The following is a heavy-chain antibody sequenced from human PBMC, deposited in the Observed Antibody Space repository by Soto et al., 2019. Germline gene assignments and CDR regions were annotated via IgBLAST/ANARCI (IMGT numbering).Heavy chain of an antibody. CDR2: IYSGGST. CDR1: GFTVSSNY. D-gene: IGHD3-16*01. Sequence: GGSLRLSCAASGFTVSSNYMSWVRQAPGKGLEWVSVIYSGGSTYYADSVKGRFTISRDNSKNTLYLQMNSLRAEDTAVYYCARDWHDYIWGSRPTDYWGQGTLVTVSS. V-gene: IGHV3-66*01. J-gene: IGHJ4*02. CDR3: ARDWHDYIWGSRPTDY.